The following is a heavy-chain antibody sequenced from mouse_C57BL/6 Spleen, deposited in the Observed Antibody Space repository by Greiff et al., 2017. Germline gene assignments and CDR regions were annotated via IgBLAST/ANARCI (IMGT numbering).Heavy chain of an antibody. J-gene: IGHJ2*01. Sequence: ESGPGLVKPSQSLSLTCSVTGYSITSGYYWNWIRQFPGNKLEWMGYISYDGSNNYNPSLKNRISITRDTSKNQFFLKLNSQSTEDTATYYCASGRYYGSSQRYYCDYWGQGTTLTVSS. CDR3: ASGRYYGSSQRYYCDY. CDR2: ISYDGSN. V-gene: IGHV3-6*01. D-gene: IGHD1-1*01. CDR1: GYSITSGYY.